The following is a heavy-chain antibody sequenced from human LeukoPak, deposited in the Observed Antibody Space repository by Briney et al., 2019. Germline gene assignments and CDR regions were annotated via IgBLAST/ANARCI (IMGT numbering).Heavy chain of an antibody. Sequence: GGSLRLSCAASGFTFSSYSMNWVRQAPGKGLEWVSSISSSSSYIYYADSVEGRFTISRDNAKNSLYLQMNSLGAEDTAVYYCARDRNTRITIFGVVLDAFDIWGQGTMVTVSS. J-gene: IGHJ3*02. CDR3: ARDRNTRITIFGVVLDAFDI. CDR1: GFTFSSYS. CDR2: ISSSSSYI. D-gene: IGHD3-3*01. V-gene: IGHV3-21*01.